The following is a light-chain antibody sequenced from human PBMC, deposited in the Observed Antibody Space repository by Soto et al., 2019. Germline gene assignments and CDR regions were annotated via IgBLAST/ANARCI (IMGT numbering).Light chain of an antibody. CDR2: GAS. Sequence: MTHSPSLLSASTGDRVTISCRVSQGVSSNLAWYQQKPGQAPRLLIYGASTRATGIPSRFSGSGSGTEFTLTISNLQSEDFAVYYCQQYNNWPRTFGQGTKVDIK. CDR1: QGVSSN. CDR3: QQYNNWPRT. V-gene: IGKV3-15*01. J-gene: IGKJ1*01.